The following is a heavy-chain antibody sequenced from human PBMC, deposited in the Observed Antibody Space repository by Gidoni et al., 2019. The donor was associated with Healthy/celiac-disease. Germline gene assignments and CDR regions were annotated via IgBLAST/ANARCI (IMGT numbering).Heavy chain of an antibody. J-gene: IGHJ6*02. V-gene: IGHV3-21*01. CDR2: ISSISSYL. CDR1: GFTFIRHS. CDR3: ARVLWGAMVSHGWYGMDV. Sequence: EVQLVESGGGLVKPGGSLRLSCAASGFTFIRHSMNWVRQAPGKGLEWVSSISSISSYLYFADSVKGRFTISRDNAKNSLYLQRNSLRAEDTAVYYCARVLWGAMVSHGWYGMDVWGQGTTVTVSS. D-gene: IGHD5-18*01.